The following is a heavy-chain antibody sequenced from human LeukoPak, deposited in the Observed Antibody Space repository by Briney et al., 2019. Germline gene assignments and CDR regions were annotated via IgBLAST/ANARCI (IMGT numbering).Heavy chain of an antibody. CDR3: SSFSCLEWLLPPFDY. CDR2: IKQDGSEK. Sequence: HPGGSLRLSCAASGFTFSSYWMSWVRQAPGKGLEWVANIKQDGSEKYYVDSVKGRFTIPRDNAKNSLYLQMNSLRAEDTAVYYCSSFSCLEWLLPPFDYWGQGTLVTVSS. D-gene: IGHD3-3*01. V-gene: IGHV3-7*01. J-gene: IGHJ4*02. CDR1: GFTFSSYW.